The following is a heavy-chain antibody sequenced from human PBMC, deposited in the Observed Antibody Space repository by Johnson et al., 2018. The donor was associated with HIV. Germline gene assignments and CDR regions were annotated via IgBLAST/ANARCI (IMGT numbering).Heavy chain of an antibody. J-gene: IGHJ3*02. V-gene: IGHV3-13*01. CDR1: GFTFDDYA. CDR2: IGTAGDT. D-gene: IGHD3-3*01. Sequence: EKLVESGGVVVQPGGSLRLSCAASGFTFDDYAMHWVRQAPGKGLEWVSAIGTAGDTYYPGSVKGRFTISRENAKNSLYLQMNSLRAEDTAVYYCARSFGVTTPGAFDIWGQGTMVTVSS. CDR3: ARSFGVTTPGAFDI.